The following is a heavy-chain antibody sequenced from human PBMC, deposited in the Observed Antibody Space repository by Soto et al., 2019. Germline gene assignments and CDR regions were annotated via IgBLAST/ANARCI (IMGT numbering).Heavy chain of an antibody. Sequence: SVKVSCKASGGTFSSYAISWVRQAPGQGLEWMGGIIPIFGTANYAQKFQGRVTITADESTSTAYMELSSLRSEDTAVYYCARVGYVSGSGSSPQFFDYWGQGTLVTVSS. D-gene: IGHD3-10*01. J-gene: IGHJ4*02. CDR2: IIPIFGTA. V-gene: IGHV1-69*13. CDR3: ARVGYVSGSGSSPQFFDY. CDR1: GGTFSSYA.